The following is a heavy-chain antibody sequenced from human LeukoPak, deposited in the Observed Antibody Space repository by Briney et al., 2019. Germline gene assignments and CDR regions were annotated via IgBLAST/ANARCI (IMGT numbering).Heavy chain of an antibody. V-gene: IGHV3-48*02. CDR2: ISTSSSTI. CDR3: ARRHGDYVGSFEY. D-gene: IGHD4-17*01. CDR1: GFTLSPYS. J-gene: IGHJ4*02. Sequence: GGFLRLSCEASGFTLSPYSMNWVRQAPGKGLEWASYISTSSSTIYYADSVKGRFTISRDNAKNTVYLQMNSLRDEDTAVYYCARRHGDYVGSFEYWGQGTLVIVSS.